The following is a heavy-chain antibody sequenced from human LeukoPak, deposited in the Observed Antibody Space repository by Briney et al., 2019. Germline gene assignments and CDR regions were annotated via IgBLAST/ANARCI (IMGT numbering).Heavy chain of an antibody. J-gene: IGHJ5*02. Sequence: PSETLSLTCTVSGGSISSGNYYWGWIRQPPGKGLEWIGSVYYSGYTYYNPSLKSRVTISVDTSKNQFSLKLSSLTAADTTIYYCARRDLTTRHWFDPWGQGTLVTVSS. CDR2: VYYSGYT. CDR1: GGSISSGNYY. D-gene: IGHD2-21*02. CDR3: ARRDLTTRHWFDP. V-gene: IGHV4-39*01.